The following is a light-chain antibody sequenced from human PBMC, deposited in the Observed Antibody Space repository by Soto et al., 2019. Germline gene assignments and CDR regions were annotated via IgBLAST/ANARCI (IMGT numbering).Light chain of an antibody. CDR2: EVN. CDR3: CSSGGSPTYV. Sequence: QSALTQPASVPGSPGQSITSSCTGTSSNVGSYKLVSWYQQHPGKAAKLMIFEVNKRPSGVSNRFSGSKSGNTASLTISGLKVEDEADYYCCSSGGSPTYVFGTGTKVTVL. CDR1: SSNVGSYKL. V-gene: IGLV2-23*02. J-gene: IGLJ1*01.